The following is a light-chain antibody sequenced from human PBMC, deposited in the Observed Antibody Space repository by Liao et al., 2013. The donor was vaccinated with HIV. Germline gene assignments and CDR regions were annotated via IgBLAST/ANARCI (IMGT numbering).Light chain of an antibody. J-gene: IGLJ1*01. V-gene: IGLV3-21*04. Sequence: SYVLTQPPSVSVAPGKTARITCGGNNIGTKSVHWYQQKPGQAPVLVLYYDTDRPSGIPERFSGSNSGDTATLTISRVEAGDEADYYCQVWHDTTDHFVFGTATKVTVL. CDR1: NIGTKS. CDR3: QVWHDTTDHFV. CDR2: YDT.